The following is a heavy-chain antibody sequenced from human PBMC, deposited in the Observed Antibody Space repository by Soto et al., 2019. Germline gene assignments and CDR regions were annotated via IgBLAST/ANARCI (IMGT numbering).Heavy chain of an antibody. D-gene: IGHD6-6*01. CDR3: VTYSSSVYFDY. J-gene: IGHJ4*02. CDR1: GYTFTSYG. CDR2: ISAYNGNT. V-gene: IGHV1-18*04. Sequence: ASVKVSCKASGYTFTSYGISWVRQAPGQGLEWMGWISAYNGNTNYAQKLQGRVTMTTDTSTSTAYMELRSLRSDDTAVYYCVTYSSSVYFDYWGQGTLVTVSS.